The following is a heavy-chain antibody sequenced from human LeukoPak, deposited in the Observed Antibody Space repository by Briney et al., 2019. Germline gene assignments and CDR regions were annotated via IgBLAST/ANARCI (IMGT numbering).Heavy chain of an antibody. CDR3: VGGGGGGFDY. D-gene: IGHD3-10*01. Sequence: ASVKVSCKASGYTFTGYYMHWVRQAPGQGLEWLGRMDPNRGDTNYAQKFQGRVTMTRDTSISTAYMELSRMTSDDTAVYYCVGGGGGGFDYWGQGTLVTVSS. CDR1: GYTFTGYY. J-gene: IGHJ4*02. V-gene: IGHV1-2*06. CDR2: MDPNRGDT.